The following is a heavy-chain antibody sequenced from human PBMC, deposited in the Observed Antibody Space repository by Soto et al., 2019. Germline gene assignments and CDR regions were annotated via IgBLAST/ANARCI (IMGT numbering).Heavy chain of an antibody. CDR2: IANTGST. V-gene: IGHV4-59*12. CDR1: GGSPTYYY. D-gene: IGHD2-21*02. J-gene: IGHJ4*02. Sequence: PLETLSLTCTFSGGSPTYYYWTWIRQPPGKGLEWIGNIANTGSTNYNPSLKSRVTISVDTPNNQFSLRLSSVTAAHTAVYYCERDGRDDCIRNFGYWGQGTLVTVSS. CDR3: ERDGRDDCIRNFGY.